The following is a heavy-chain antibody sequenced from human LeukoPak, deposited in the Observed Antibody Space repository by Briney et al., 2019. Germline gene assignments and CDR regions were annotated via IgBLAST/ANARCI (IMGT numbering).Heavy chain of an antibody. J-gene: IGHJ4*02. CDR1: GFIFSNYA. CDR2: FSGSGGST. V-gene: IGHV3-23*01. D-gene: IGHD3-10*01. Sequence: GGSLRLSCAASGFIFSNYAMSWVRQAPGKGLQWVSAFSGSGGSTYYADSVKGRFTISRDNSKNTLYLQMNSLRAEDTAVYYWAKNPPGEFADYWGQGTLVTVSS. CDR3: AKNPPGEFADY.